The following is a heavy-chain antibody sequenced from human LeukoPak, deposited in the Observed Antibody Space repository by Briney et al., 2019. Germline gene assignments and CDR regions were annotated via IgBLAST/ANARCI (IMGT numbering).Heavy chain of an antibody. Sequence: PSETLSLTCTVSGGSISPYFWSWIRQPPGKGLEWIGYISYTGNTNYNPTLKSRVTISVDTSKNQFSPQLTSVTAADTAVYYCARDDYRGVTSFDPWGQGTLVTVSS. D-gene: IGHD3-10*01. CDR3: ARDDYRGVTSFDP. CDR1: GGSISPYF. J-gene: IGHJ5*02. V-gene: IGHV4-59*01. CDR2: ISYTGNT.